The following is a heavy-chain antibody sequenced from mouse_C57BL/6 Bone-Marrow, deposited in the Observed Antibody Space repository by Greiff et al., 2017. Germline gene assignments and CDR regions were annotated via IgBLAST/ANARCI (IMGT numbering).Heavy chain of an antibody. Sequence: EVKLMESGAELVRPGASVKLSCTASGFNIKDYYMHWVKQRPEQGLEWIGRIDPEDGDTEYAPQFQGKATMTADTSSNTAYLQLSSRTSEDTAVYYWTFYYGNYGTLNDVWGTGTTVTVAS. CDR2: IDPEDGDT. CDR1: GFNIKDYY. CDR3: TFYYGNYGTLNDV. V-gene: IGHV14-1*01. D-gene: IGHD2-1*01. J-gene: IGHJ1*03.